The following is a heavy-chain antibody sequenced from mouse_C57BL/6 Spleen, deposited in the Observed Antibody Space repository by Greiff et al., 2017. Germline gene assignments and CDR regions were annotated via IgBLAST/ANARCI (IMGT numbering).Heavy chain of an antibody. CDR3: ARGSYYAGYFDY. V-gene: IGHV1-54*01. D-gene: IGHD1-1*01. CDR1: GYAFTNYL. Sequence: QVQLKQSGAELVRPGTSVKVSCKASGYAFTNYLIEWVKQRPGQGLEWIGVINPGSGGTNYNEKFKGKATLTADKSSSTAYMQLSSLTSEDSAVYFCARGSYYAGYFDYWGQGTTLAVSS. J-gene: IGHJ2*01. CDR2: INPGSGGT.